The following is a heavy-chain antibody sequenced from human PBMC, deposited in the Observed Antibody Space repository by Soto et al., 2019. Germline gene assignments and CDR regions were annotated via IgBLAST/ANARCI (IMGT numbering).Heavy chain of an antibody. CDR1: GYTFTSYI. CDR2: INAGNGNT. D-gene: IGHD3-22*01. J-gene: IGHJ6*02. CDR3: ASEYYFDSSGYYYGMDV. Sequence: ASVKVSCKASGYTFTSYIIHWVRQAPGQRLEWMGWINAGNGNTKYSQKFQGRVTITRDTSASTAYMELSSLRSEDTAVYYCASEYYFDSSGYYYGMDVWGQGTTVTVS. V-gene: IGHV1-3*01.